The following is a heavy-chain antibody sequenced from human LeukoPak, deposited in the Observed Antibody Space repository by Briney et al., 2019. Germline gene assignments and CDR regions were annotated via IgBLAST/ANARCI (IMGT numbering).Heavy chain of an antibody. CDR1: GFTFSSYA. J-gene: IGHJ6*03. CDR3: AKEGDSSSWRYYYYMDV. V-gene: IGHV3-30-3*01. D-gene: IGHD3-22*01. CDR2: ISYDGSNK. Sequence: GGSLRLSCAASGFTFSSYAMHWVRQAPGKGLEWVAVISYDGSNKYYADSVKGRFTISRDNSKNTVYLQMNSLRAEDTAVYYCAKEGDSSSWRYYYYMDVWGKGTTVTVSS.